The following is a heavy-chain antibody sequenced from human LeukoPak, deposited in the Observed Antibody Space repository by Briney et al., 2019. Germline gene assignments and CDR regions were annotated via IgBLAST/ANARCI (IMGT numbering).Heavy chain of an antibody. CDR2: MYFNSGAT. V-gene: IGHV1-2*02. D-gene: IGHD5-12*01. J-gene: IGHJ3*01. Sequence: ASVKVSCKVSGFSFTGYYVQWLRQAPGQGLEWVGWMYFNSGATRYAPKFQDRVTMTRDTSISTAYMELSSLRADDTAMYFCAREGSSGQDWYAFDVWGQETMVTVSS. CDR3: AREGSSGQDWYAFDV. CDR1: GFSFTGYY.